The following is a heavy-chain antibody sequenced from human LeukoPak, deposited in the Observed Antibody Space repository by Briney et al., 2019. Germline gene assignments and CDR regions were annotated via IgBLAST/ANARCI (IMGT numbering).Heavy chain of an antibody. CDR2: IYYSGST. V-gene: IGHV4-39*01. Sequence: SETLSLTCAVAGGSTTSSSYYWGWIRQPPVKGLEWIGRIYYSGSTYYNPSLKTRVTISVDTSKNQFSLKLSSVTAANTAVYYCARRIAVAGTAPSWFDPWGQGTLVTVSS. J-gene: IGHJ5*02. CDR1: GGSTTSSSYY. D-gene: IGHD6-19*01. CDR3: ARRIAVAGTAPSWFDP.